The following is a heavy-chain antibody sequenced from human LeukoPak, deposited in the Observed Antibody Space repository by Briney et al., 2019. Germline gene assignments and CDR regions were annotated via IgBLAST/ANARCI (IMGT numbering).Heavy chain of an antibody. D-gene: IGHD6-6*01. V-gene: IGHV4-38-2*02. CDR1: GYSISSGYY. CDR3: VRSNPYPAYSSSGFES. J-gene: IGHJ4*02. CDR2: IYHSGST. Sequence: ASETLSLTCTVSGYSISSGYYWGWIRQPPGKGLEWIGSIYHSGSTYYNPSLKSRVTISVDTSKNQFSLKLSSVTAADTAVYYCVRSNPYPAYSSSGFESWGQGTLVTLSS.